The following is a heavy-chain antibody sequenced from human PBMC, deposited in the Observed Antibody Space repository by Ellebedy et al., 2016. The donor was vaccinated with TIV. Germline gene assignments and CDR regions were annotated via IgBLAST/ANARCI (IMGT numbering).Heavy chain of an antibody. Sequence: GGSLRLSCGASGFSFRSYWMTWVRQAPGKGLEWVANINQDGSDKYYVDSVKGRFTIARDNAKNSLYLQMTSLRVEDTAVYYCATDGSYGDYRSPTHAFVMWGQGTTVTVSS. D-gene: IGHD4-17*01. CDR1: GFSFRSYW. CDR3: ATDGSYGDYRSPTHAFVM. CDR2: INQDGSDK. V-gene: IGHV3-7*01. J-gene: IGHJ3*02.